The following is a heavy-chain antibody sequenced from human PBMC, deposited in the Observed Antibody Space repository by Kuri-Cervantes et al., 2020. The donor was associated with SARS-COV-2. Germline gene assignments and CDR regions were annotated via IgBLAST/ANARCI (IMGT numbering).Heavy chain of an antibody. CDR1: GGSFSGYY. D-gene: IGHD3-22*01. J-gene: IGHJ6*02. V-gene: IGHV3-72*01. Sequence: LSLTCAVYGGSFSGYYWSWIRQPPGKGLEWVGRTRNKANSYTTEYAASVKGRFIISRDDSKNSLYLQMNSLKTEDTAVYYCARGNYYDSSGYFYYYGMDVWGQGTTVTVSS. CDR2: TRNKANSYTT. CDR3: ARGNYYDSSGYFYYYGMDV.